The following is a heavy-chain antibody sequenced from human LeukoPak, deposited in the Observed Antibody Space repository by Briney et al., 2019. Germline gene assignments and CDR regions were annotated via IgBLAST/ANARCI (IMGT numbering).Heavy chain of an antibody. V-gene: IGHV3-9*01. CDR1: GFTFDDYA. J-gene: IGHJ4*02. D-gene: IGHD6-19*01. CDR3: AKGIVAVADRVDY. CDR2: ISWNSGSI. Sequence: GGSLRLSCAASGFTFDDYAMHWVRQAPGKGLEWVSGISWNSGSIGYADSVKGRFTISRDNAKNSLYLQMNSLRAEDTALYHCAKGIVAVADRVDYWGQGTLVTVSS.